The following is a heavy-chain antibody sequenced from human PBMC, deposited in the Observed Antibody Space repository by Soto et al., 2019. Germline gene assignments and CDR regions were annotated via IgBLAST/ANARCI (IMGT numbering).Heavy chain of an antibody. Sequence: GGSLRLSCTASGFTFGDYAMSWFRQAPGKGLEWVGFIRSKAYGGTTEYAASVKGRFTISRGDSKSIAYLQMNSLKTEDTAVYYCTRGYSSSWRYYYYGMDVWGQGTTVTVSS. CDR3: TRGYSSSWRYYYYGMDV. J-gene: IGHJ6*02. CDR1: GFTFGDYA. V-gene: IGHV3-49*03. D-gene: IGHD6-13*01. CDR2: IRSKAYGGTT.